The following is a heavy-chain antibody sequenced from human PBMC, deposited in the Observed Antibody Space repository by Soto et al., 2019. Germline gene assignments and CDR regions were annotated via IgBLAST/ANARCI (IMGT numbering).Heavy chain of an antibody. V-gene: IGHV3-30*18. CDR1: GFTFSSYG. Sequence: GGSLRLSCAASGFTFSSYGMHWVRQAPGKGLEWVAVISYDGSNKYYADSVKGRFTISRDNSKNTLYLQMNSLRAEDTAVYYCAKDVEMATGGYYYYGMDVWGQGTTVTVSS. CDR3: AKDVEMATGGYYYYGMDV. D-gene: IGHD5-12*01. J-gene: IGHJ6*02. CDR2: ISYDGSNK.